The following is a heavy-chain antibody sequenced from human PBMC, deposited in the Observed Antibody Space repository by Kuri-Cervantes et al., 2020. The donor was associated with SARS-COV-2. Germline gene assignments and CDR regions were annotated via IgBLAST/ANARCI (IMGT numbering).Heavy chain of an antibody. Sequence: ASVKVSCKASGYTFTSYGISWVRQAPGQGLEWMGWISAYNGNTNYAQKLQGRVTMTTDTSTSTAYMELRSLRSDDTAVYYCARVKPYYDSSGYSPPHYYYYYMDVWGKGTTVTVSS. CDR3: ARVKPYYDSSGYSPPHYYYYYMDV. J-gene: IGHJ6*03. CDR1: GYTFTSYG. V-gene: IGHV1-18*01. CDR2: ISAYNGNT. D-gene: IGHD3-22*01.